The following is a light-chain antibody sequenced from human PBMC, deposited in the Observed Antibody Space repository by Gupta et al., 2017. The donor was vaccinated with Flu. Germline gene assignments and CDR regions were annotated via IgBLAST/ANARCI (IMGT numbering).Light chain of an antibody. CDR3: RQDDSWPWT. Sequence: PATLSVTPRDRATLTFKTSESVSFNLAWYQQKPGRAPRLVIYGASASSTGVPARFSGSGSQTEFTLTISSRQSKNFAVYSCRQDDSWPWTFGQGTKVEIK. V-gene: IGKV3-15*01. J-gene: IGKJ1*01. CDR2: GAS. CDR1: ESVSFN.